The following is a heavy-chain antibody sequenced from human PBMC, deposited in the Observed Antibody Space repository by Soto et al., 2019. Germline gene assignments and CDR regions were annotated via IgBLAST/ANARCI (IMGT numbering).Heavy chain of an antibody. J-gene: IGHJ4*02. D-gene: IGHD3-3*01. CDR2: ISGSGGST. CDR3: AKGLTIFGWSIHQDYWSLFDY. V-gene: IGHV3-23*01. CDR1: GFTLSSYA. Sequence: GGSLRLSCAASGFTLSSYAMSWVRQAPGKGLEWVSAISGSGGSTYYADSVKGRFTISRDNSKNTLYLQMNSLRAEDTAVYYCAKGLTIFGWSIHQDYWSLFDYWGQGTLVTVSS.